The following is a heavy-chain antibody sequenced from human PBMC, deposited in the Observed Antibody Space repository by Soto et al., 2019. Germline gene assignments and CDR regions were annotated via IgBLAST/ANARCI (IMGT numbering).Heavy chain of an antibody. V-gene: IGHV5-10-1*01. CDR3: ARLQAAAGDNDLTFDY. D-gene: IGHD6-13*01. CDR2: IDPSDSYT. CDR1: GYRFTSYW. Sequence: GESLKISCKGSGYRFTSYWISWVRQMPVKGLEWMGRIDPSDSYTSYSPSFEGHVTISVDKSISTAYLQWNSLKASDTAMYYCARLQAAAGDNDLTFDYWGQGTLVTVSS. J-gene: IGHJ4*02.